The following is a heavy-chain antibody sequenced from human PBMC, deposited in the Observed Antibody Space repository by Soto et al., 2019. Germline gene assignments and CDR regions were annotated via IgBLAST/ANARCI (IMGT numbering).Heavy chain of an antibody. CDR1: GLNFSDTW. CDR2: IKSKPDGGAT. CDR3: STAHKVDT. V-gene: IGHV3-15*01. J-gene: IGHJ4*02. D-gene: IGHD3-22*01. Sequence: PGGSLRLSCAASGLNFSDTWMNWVRRAPGKGLEWVGRIKSKPDGGATDYAAPVRGRFTLSRDDSKNTVFLQMHSLRLEDTGVYYCSTAHKVDTWGQGTLVTVSS.